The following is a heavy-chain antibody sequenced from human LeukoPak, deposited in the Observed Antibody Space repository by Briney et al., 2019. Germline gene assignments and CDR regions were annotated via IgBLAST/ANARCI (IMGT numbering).Heavy chain of an antibody. J-gene: IGHJ4*02. CDR2: INPNSGGT. D-gene: IGHD3-10*01. CDR1: GYTFTGYH. V-gene: IGHV1-2*06. CDR3: ARDGPSKWFGELLHY. Sequence: ASVKVSCKASGYTFTGYHMHWVRQAPGQGLEWMGRINPNSGGTNYAQKFQGRVTMTRDTSISTAHMELSSLRSDDTAVYYCARDGPSKWFGELLHYWGQGTLVTVSS.